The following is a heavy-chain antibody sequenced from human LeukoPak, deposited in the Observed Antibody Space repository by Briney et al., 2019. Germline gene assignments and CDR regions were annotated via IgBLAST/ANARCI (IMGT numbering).Heavy chain of an antibody. CDR3: ARESSWIDY. J-gene: IGHJ4*02. D-gene: IGHD5-12*01. CDR2: TYYRSKWNN. CDR1: GDSVSSNSVA. V-gene: IGHV6-1*01. Sequence: SQTLSLTCAISGDSVSSNSVAWNCIRQSPSRGLEWQGRTYYRSKWNNDYAVSVKSRIIINPDTSKNQFSLLLNSVTPEDTAVYYCARESSWIDYWGQGTLVTVSS.